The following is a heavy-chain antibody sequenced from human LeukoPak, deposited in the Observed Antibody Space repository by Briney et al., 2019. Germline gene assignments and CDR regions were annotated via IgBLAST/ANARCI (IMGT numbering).Heavy chain of an antibody. D-gene: IGHD6-19*01. CDR3: ARRVEYSSGWYYFDY. Sequence: PSETLSLTRTVPGGSPSSYYWCWIWQPPEKGRERIGHIYYRGSANYTPSLKSRVTISLATSKNQFSLKLSSVAAEDTAVYYCARRVEYSSGWYYFDYWGQGTLVTVSS. V-gene: IGHV4-59*08. CDR1: GGSPSSYY. CDR2: IYYRGSA. J-gene: IGHJ4*02.